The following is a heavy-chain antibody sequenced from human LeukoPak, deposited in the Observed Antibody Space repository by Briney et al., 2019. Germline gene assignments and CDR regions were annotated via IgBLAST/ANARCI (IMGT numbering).Heavy chain of an antibody. CDR1: GFTFSSYW. CDR3: ARDNSHDFWSGYLDY. Sequence: GGSLRLSCAASGFTFSSYWMSWVRQAPGKGLEWVANIKQDGSEKYYVDSVKGRFTISRDNAKNSLYLQMNSLRAEDTAVYYCARDNSHDFWSGYLDYRGQGTLVTVSS. D-gene: IGHD3-3*01. V-gene: IGHV3-7*01. J-gene: IGHJ4*02. CDR2: IKQDGSEK.